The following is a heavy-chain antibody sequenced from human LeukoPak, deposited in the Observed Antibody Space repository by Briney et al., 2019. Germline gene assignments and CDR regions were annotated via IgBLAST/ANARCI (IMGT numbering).Heavy chain of an antibody. CDR2: IYYSGST. Sequence: PSETLSLTCTDSGGSISSYYWSWIRQPPGKGLEWIGYIYYSGSTNYNPSLKSRVTISVDTSKNQFSLKLSSVTAADTAVYCCARGWHYYDSSGYYYSGGFGFDPWGQGTLVTVST. CDR3: ARGWHYYDSSGYYYSGGFGFDP. V-gene: IGHV4-59*01. CDR1: GGSISSYY. J-gene: IGHJ5*02. D-gene: IGHD3-22*01.